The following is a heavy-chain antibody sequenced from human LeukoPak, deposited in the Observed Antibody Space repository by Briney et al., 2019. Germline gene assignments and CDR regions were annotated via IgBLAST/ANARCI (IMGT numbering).Heavy chain of an antibody. Sequence: PSETLSLTCTVSGGSMSSYYWSWIRQPPGKGLEWIGYIYYSGSTNYNPSLKSRVTISVDTSKNQFSLKLSSVTAADTAVYYCARSGYSYGYGYFQHWGQGTLVTVSS. J-gene: IGHJ1*01. V-gene: IGHV4-59*01. CDR1: GGSMSSYY. CDR2: IYYSGST. D-gene: IGHD5-18*01. CDR3: ARSGYSYGYGYFQH.